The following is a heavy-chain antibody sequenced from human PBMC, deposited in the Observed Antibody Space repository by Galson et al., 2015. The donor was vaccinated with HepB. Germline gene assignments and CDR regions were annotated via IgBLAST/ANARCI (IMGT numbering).Heavy chain of an antibody. CDR1: GASISSYY. Sequence: ETLSLTCSVSGASISSYYWSWIRQPPGKGLEWIGYIHYIGSTNYNPSLKSRVTISVDMSKNQFSLKLRSVTAADTAVYYCARVQDSLDYCYNGMDVWGQGTTVAVSS. CDR3: ARVQDSLDYCYNGMDV. D-gene: IGHD1-1*01. CDR2: IHYIGST. J-gene: IGHJ6*02. V-gene: IGHV4-59*01.